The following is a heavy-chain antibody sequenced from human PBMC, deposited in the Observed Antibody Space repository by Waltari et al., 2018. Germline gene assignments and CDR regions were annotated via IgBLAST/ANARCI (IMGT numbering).Heavy chain of an antibody. CDR2: IKQDGSEK. Sequence: EVQLVESGGGFVQPGGSLRLSCAASGFTFSSYWMSWGRQAPGKGLEWVANIKQDGSEKYYVDSVKGRFTISRDNAKNSLYLQMNSLRAEDTAVYYCARGRVTMVLRTFDIWGQGTMVTVSS. J-gene: IGHJ3*02. V-gene: IGHV3-7*04. CDR3: ARGRVTMVLRTFDI. D-gene: IGHD3-10*01. CDR1: GFTFSSYW.